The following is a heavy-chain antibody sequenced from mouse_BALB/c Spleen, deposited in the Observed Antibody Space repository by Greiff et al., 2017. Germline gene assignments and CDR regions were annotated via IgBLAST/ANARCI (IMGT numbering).Heavy chain of an antibody. CDR2: IYPGDGST. Sequence: QVHVKQSGPELVKPGASVKMSCKASGYTFTSYYIHWVKQRPGQGLEWIGWIYPGDGSTKYNEKFKGKTTLTADKSSSTAYMLLSSLTSEDSAIYFCGGGYGGYAMDYWGQGTSVTVSS. CDR1: GYTFTSYY. D-gene: IGHD1-1*02. J-gene: IGHJ4*01. CDR3: GGGYGGYAMDY. V-gene: IGHV1S56*01.